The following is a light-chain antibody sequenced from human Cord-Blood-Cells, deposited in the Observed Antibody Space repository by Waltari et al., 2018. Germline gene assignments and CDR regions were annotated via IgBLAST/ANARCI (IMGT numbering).Light chain of an antibody. Sequence: QSALTQPASVSGSPGQSITLSCPGTSSDVGGHNHVSWYQQHPGKAPKLMIYDVSKRPSGVSNRFSGSKSGNTASLTISGLQAEDEADYYCSSYTSSSTLVFGGGTKLTVL. CDR2: DVS. CDR3: SSYTSSSTLV. V-gene: IGLV2-14*01. CDR1: SSDVGGHNH. J-gene: IGLJ2*01.